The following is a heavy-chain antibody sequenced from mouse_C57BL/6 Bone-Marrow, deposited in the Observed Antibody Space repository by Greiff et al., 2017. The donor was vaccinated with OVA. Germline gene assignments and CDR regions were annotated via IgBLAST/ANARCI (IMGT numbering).Heavy chain of an antibody. V-gene: IGHV5-4*01. J-gene: IGHJ2*01. Sequence: EVKLVESGGGLVKPGGSLKLSCAASGFTLSSYAMSWVRQTPEKRLEWVATISDGGSYTYYPDNVKGRFTISRDNAKNNLYLQMSHLKSEDTAMYYCARDSGPYYYYFDYWGQGTTLTVSS. CDR1: GFTLSSYA. D-gene: IGHD1-1*01. CDR2: ISDGGSYT. CDR3: ARDSGPYYYYFDY.